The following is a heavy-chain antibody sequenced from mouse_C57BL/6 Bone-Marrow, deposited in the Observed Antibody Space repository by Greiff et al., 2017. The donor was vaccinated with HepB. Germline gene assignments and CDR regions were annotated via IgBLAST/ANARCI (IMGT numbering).Heavy chain of an antibody. CDR3: ARGGFTTVVEGAFDY. D-gene: IGHD1-1*01. CDR2: IYPGDGDT. CDR1: GYAFSSYW. V-gene: IGHV1-80*01. J-gene: IGHJ2*01. Sequence: QVQLKQSGAELVKPGASVKISCKASGYAFSSYWMNWVKQRPGKGLEWIGQIYPGDGDTNYNGKFKGKATLTADKSSSTAYMQLSSLTSEDSAVYFCARGGFTTVVEGAFDYWGQGTTLTVSS.